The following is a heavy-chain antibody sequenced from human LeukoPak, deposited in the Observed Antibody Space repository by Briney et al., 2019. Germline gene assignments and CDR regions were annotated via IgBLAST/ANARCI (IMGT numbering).Heavy chain of an antibody. D-gene: IGHD3-22*01. Sequence: SETLSLNCTVSGDSMGNYYWNWLRQPAGKGLEWIGRIRSDGTTYANPSLESAVTMSVDTSNNHISLRLSSATAADTAVYYCARSTGFYTTYYTDVWGKGTTVTVSS. V-gene: IGHV4-4*07. CDR1: GDSMGNYY. CDR2: IRSDGTT. CDR3: ARSTGFYTTYYTDV. J-gene: IGHJ6*03.